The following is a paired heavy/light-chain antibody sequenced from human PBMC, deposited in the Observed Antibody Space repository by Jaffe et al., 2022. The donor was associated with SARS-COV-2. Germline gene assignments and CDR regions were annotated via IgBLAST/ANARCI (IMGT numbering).Heavy chain of an antibody. J-gene: IGHJ4*02. CDR1: GDSVSTYE. V-gene: IGHV1-3*01. D-gene: IGHD6-19*01. CDR3: ARDVWNSGWHRGYFDS. Sequence: QVHLEQSGADMKKPGASVKVSCRVSGDSVSTYEIHWVRQAPGQGLQWMGWINLGNDYTQSSQSFQGRVTFTWDISTSTVYMELSTLRPEDTAVYYCARDVWNSGWHRGYFDSWGQGTLVTVSS. CDR2: INLGNDYT.
Light chain of an antibody. CDR2: ETS. CDR1: QSAGSW. J-gene: IGKJ2*01. CDR3: QQYTSYPYT. V-gene: IGKV1-5*03. Sequence: DIQMTQFPSTLSASVGDRVTITCRASQSAGSWLAWYQQKPGKPPKFLIYETSTLDSGAPTRFSGSGSGTEFTLVISNLQPDDFGTYYCQQYTSYPYTFGQGTRLEI.